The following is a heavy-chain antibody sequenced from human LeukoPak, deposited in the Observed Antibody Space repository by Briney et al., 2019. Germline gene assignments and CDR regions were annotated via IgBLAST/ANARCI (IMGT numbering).Heavy chain of an antibody. CDR3: ARESAFVVVPAAIEYYFDY. V-gene: IGHV1-2*02. J-gene: IGHJ4*02. D-gene: IGHD2-2*01. CDR2: INPNSGGT. CDR1: GYTFTGYY. Sequence: GASVTVSCKASGYTFTGYYMHWVRQAPGQGLERMGWINPNSGGTNYAQKFQGRVTMTRDTSISTAYMELSRLRSDDTAVYYCARESAFVVVPAAIEYYFDYWGQGTLVTVSS.